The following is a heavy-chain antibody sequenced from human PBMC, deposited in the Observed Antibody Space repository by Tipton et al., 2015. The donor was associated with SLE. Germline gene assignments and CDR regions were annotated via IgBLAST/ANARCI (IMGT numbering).Heavy chain of an antibody. V-gene: IGHV4-31*03. Sequence: TLSLTCTVSGGSISSGGYYWSWIRQHPGKGLEWIGYIYYSGSTYYNPSLKSRVTISVDTSKNQFSLKLSSVTAADTAVYYCARLLYGDYDFDYWGQGILVTVSS. J-gene: IGHJ4*02. CDR2: IYYSGST. D-gene: IGHD4-17*01. CDR1: GGSISSGGYY. CDR3: ARLLYGDYDFDY.